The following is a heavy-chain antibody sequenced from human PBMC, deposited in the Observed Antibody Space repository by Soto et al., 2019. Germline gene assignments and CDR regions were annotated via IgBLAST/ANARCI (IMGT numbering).Heavy chain of an antibody. V-gene: IGHV3-74*01. CDR2: INSDGSST. Sequence: EVQVVGSGGGLVQPGGSLRLSCAASGFTFSSYWMHWVRRAPGKGLVWVSRINSDGSSTGYADSVKGRFTIFRDNARNTLYLQMNSLRAEDTAVYYCARASVTMRLDHWGQGVLVTVSS. J-gene: IGHJ4*02. CDR1: GFTFSSYW. CDR3: ARASVTMRLDH. D-gene: IGHD4-17*01.